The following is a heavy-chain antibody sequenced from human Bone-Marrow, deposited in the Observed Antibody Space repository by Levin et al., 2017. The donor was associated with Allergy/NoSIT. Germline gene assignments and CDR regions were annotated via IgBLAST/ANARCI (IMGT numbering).Heavy chain of an antibody. J-gene: IGHJ3*02. D-gene: IGHD3/OR15-3a*01. CDR1: GFTFSIYS. CDR3: AKVRRGLDAFDI. Sequence: PGGSLRLSCTVSGFTFSIYSINWVRQAPGKGLEWVSSISSSGSDMYYVDSVKGRLTISRDNSKNTIYLRMNSLRAEDTAVYYCAKVRRGLDAFDIWGQGTMVTVSS. V-gene: IGHV3-21*04. CDR2: ISSSGSDM.